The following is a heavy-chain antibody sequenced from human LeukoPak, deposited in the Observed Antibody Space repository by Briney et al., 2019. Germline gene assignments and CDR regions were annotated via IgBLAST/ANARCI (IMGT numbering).Heavy chain of an antibody. Sequence: GGSLRLSCAASGFTFSSYSMNWVRQAPGKGLEWVSSISSSSSYIYYADSVKGRFTISRDNAKNSLYLQMNSLRGEETAVYYCARPLGHYGSGKSAFDIWGQGTMVTVSS. D-gene: IGHD3-10*01. CDR3: ARPLGHYGSGKSAFDI. CDR1: GFTFSSYS. CDR2: ISSSSSYI. V-gene: IGHV3-21*01. J-gene: IGHJ3*02.